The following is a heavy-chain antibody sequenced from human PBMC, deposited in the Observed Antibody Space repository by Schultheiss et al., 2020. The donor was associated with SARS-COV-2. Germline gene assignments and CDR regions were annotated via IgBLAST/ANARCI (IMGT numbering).Heavy chain of an antibody. CDR2: IYYSGST. J-gene: IGHJ4*02. Sequence: SETLSLTCTVSGGSISSSSYYWGWIRQPPGKGLEWIGSIYYSGSTYYNPSLKSRVTISVDTSKNQFSLKLSSVTAADTAVYYCARQVLRYFDYWGQGTLVTVSS. V-gene: IGHV4-39*01. CDR1: GGSISSSSYY. CDR3: ARQVLRYFDY. D-gene: IGHD4-17*01.